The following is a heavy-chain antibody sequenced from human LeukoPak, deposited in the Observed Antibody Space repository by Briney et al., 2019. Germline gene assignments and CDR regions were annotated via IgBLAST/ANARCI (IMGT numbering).Heavy chain of an antibody. D-gene: IGHD2-15*01. V-gene: IGHV3-21*01. CDR2: ISSSSRYI. Sequence: PGGSLRLSFPASGFTFSSYRLNWVGQAPGKGLDGVSSISSSSRYIYYAGSVKGRFTLPRDNEKHSLYLHMNSLSAGDPAVYYFAIVLRGAFDIWGQGTMVTVSS. J-gene: IGHJ3*02. CDR3: AIVLRGAFDI. CDR1: GFTFSSYR.